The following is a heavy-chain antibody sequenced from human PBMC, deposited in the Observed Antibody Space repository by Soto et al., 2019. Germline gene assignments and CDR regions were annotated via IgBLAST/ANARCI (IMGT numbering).Heavy chain of an antibody. Sequence: QVQLVQSGAEVKKPGSSVKVSCKASGGTFSSYTISWVRQAPGQGLEWMGRIIPILGIANYAQKYQGRVTITGAKARCTAYMELRCLRYEDTAVYYCARGPNARVSLYYYSSGMDVWGQGSMLTV. CDR1: GGTFSSYT. V-gene: IGHV1-69*02. CDR2: IIPILGIA. CDR3: ARGPNARVSLYYYSSGMDV. D-gene: IGHD6-6*01. J-gene: IGHJ6*02.